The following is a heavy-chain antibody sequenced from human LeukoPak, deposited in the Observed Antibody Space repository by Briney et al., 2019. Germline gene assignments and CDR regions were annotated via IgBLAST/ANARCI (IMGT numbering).Heavy chain of an antibody. CDR2: ISGSGVST. CDR1: GFTFSYYV. J-gene: IGHJ4*02. CDR3: AKELSSGWYI. Sequence: GGSLRLSCAASGFTFSYYVMTWVRQAPGKGLEWVSTISGSGVSTYYADSVKGRFTISRNNSKNTLYLQMNSLRAEDTAVYYCAKELSSGWYIWGQGTLVTVSS. V-gene: IGHV3-23*01. D-gene: IGHD6-19*01.